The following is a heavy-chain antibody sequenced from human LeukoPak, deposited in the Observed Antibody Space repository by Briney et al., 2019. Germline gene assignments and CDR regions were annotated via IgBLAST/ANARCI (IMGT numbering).Heavy chain of an antibody. CDR2: IRSKAYGGTI. Sequence: GGSLSLSCTASGFTFGDYDMSWVRQAPGKGLEWVGFIRSKAYGGTIEYAASVKGRFTISRDDSKSIAYLQMNSLKTEDTAVYYCSCSGSYFGPFDNWGQGTLVTVSS. CDR1: GFTFGDYD. V-gene: IGHV3-49*04. CDR3: SCSGSYFGPFDN. J-gene: IGHJ4*02. D-gene: IGHD1-26*01.